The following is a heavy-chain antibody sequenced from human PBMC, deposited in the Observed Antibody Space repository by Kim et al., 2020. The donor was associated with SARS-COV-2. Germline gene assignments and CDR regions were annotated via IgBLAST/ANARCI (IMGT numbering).Heavy chain of an antibody. D-gene: IGHD3-10*01. V-gene: IGHV4-59*01. J-gene: IGHJ5*02. Sequence: PSLKSRVTISVDTSKNQFSLKLSSVTAADTAVYYCAREQVSGFDGVWFDPWGQGTLVTVSS. CDR3: AREQVSGFDGVWFDP.